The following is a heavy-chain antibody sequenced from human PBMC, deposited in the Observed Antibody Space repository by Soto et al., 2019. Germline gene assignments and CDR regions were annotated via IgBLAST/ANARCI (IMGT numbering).Heavy chain of an antibody. V-gene: IGHV1-69*13. D-gene: IGHD3-22*01. J-gene: IGHJ4*02. CDR2: IIPIFGTA. CDR3: ARDRLVGGSYDSSGYHPRANFDY. CDR1: GGTFSSCA. Sequence: VASVRVSCQPSGGTFSSCAISWVRQAPGQGLEWMGGIIPIFGTANYAQKLQGRVTITADESTSTAYMELSSLRSEDTAVYYCARDRLVGGSYDSSGYHPRANFDYWGQGTLVTVSS.